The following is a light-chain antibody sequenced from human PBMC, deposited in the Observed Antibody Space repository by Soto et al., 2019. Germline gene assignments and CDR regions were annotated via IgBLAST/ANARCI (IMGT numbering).Light chain of an antibody. CDR1: SSNIGGRT. Sequence: QSVLTQPPSVSGTPGQRVTISCSGSSSNIGGRTVNWYQQLPGRAPRLLIFNNNERPSGVPDRFSGSKSGTSASLAITGLQSEDEADYYCAVWDDSLPAHVFGVGTKLTVL. CDR2: NNN. V-gene: IGLV1-44*01. CDR3: AVWDDSLPAHV. J-gene: IGLJ1*01.